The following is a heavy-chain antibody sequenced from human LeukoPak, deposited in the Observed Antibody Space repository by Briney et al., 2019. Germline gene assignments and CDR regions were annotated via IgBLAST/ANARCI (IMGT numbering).Heavy chain of an antibody. J-gene: IGHJ5*02. CDR2: INHSGST. CDR1: GGSFSGYY. D-gene: IGHD6-13*01. V-gene: IGHV4-34*01. CDR3: ARDGYVGSSWPNWFDP. Sequence: SETPSLTCAVYGGSFSGYYWSWIRQPPGKGLEWIGEINHSGSTNYNPSLKSRVTISVDTSKNQFSLKLSSVTAADTAVYYCARDGYVGSSWPNWFDPWGQGTLVTVSS.